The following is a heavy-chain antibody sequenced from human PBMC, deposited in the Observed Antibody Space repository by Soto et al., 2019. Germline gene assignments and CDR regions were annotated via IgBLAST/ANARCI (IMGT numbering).Heavy chain of an antibody. CDR1: GYTFTSYG. V-gene: IGHV1-18*01. D-gene: IGHD6-19*01. CDR2: ISAYNGNT. J-gene: IGHJ3*02. CDR3: ARETYSSGWYRVGAFDI. Sequence: GASAKVSCKASGYTFTSYGISWVRQAPGQGLEWMGWISAYNGNTNYAQKLQGRVTMTTDTSTSTAYMELRSLRSDDTAVYYCARETYSSGWYRVGAFDIWGQGTMVTVSS.